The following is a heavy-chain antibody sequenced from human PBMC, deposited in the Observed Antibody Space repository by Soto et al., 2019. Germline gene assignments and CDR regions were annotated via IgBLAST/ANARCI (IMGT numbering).Heavy chain of an antibody. V-gene: IGHV3-33*01. J-gene: IGHJ4*02. CDR3: ARDLPRGSWRVGPPTYYFDY. CDR2: IWYDGSNK. D-gene: IGHD3-10*01. CDR1: GFTFSSYG. Sequence: GGSLRLSCAASGFTFSSYGMHWVRQAPGKGLEWVAVIWYDGSNKYYADSVKGRFTISRDNSKNTLYLQMNSLRAEDTAVYYCARDLPRGSWRVGPPTYYFDYWGQGTLVTVSS.